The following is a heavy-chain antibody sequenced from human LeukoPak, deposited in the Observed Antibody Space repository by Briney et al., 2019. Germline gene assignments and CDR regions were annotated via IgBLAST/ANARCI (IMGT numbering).Heavy chain of an antibody. V-gene: IGHV1-2*02. D-gene: IGHD2-21*02. CDR1: GYTFTGYY. Sequence: ASVKVSFKASGYTFTGYYMHWVRQAPGQGLEWMGWINPNSGGTNYAQKFQGRVTMTRDTSISTAYMELSRLRSDDTAVYYCARELAYCGGDCYSPAGSLVYYYYGMDVWGQGTTVTVSS. CDR3: ARELAYCGGDCYSPAGSLVYYYYGMDV. CDR2: INPNSGGT. J-gene: IGHJ6*02.